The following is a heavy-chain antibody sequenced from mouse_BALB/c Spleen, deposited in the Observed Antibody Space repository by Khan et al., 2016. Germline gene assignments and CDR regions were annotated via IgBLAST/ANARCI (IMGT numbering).Heavy chain of an antibody. CDR1: GYTFTNYG. Sequence: QIQLVQSGPELKKPGETVKISCKASGYTFTNYGMTWVKQAPGKGLKWMGWINTNTGEPTYAEDFKGRFAFSLETSANTAYLQINNLKNEDTATYFCERYGTGTCFAYWGQGTLVTVSA. CDR2: INTNTGEP. D-gene: IGHD2-1*01. J-gene: IGHJ3*01. V-gene: IGHV9-3*02. CDR3: ERYGTGTCFAY.